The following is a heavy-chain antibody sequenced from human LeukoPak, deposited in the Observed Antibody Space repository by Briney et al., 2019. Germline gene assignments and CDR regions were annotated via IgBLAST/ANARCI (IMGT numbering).Heavy chain of an antibody. V-gene: IGHV4-34*01. CDR2: INDSGTT. D-gene: IGHD2-15*01. J-gene: IGHJ3*02. CDR1: GGSLSGYY. CDR3: ARFPCSGDSCYSGIRAFDI. Sequence: SETLSLTCAVYGGSLSGYYWNLIRQSPGKVLEWIGEINDSGTTNYNPSLKSRATISIDRSRKQFSLRLTSVTAADTAVYYCARFPCSGDSCYSGIRAFDIWGQGTTVIVSS.